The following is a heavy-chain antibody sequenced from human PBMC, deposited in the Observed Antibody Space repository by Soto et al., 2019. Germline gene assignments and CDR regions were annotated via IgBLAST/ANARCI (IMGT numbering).Heavy chain of an antibody. CDR2: IWYDGSNK. CDR1: GFTFSSYG. V-gene: IGHV3-33*01. J-gene: IGHJ6*02. D-gene: IGHD2-15*01. CDR3: ARADIVVVVAATFNYYYGMDV. Sequence: LRLSCAASGFTFSSYGMHWVRQAPGKGLEWVAVIWYDGSNKYYADSVKGRFTISRDNSKNTLYLQMNSLRAEDTAVYYCARADIVVVVAATFNYYYGMDVWGQGTTVTVSS.